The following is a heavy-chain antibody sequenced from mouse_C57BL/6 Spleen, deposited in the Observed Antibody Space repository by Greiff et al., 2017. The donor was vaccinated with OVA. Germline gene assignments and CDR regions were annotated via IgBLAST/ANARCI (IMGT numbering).Heavy chain of an antibody. D-gene: IGHD1-1*01. CDR2: ISSGGSYT. CDR1: GFTFSSYG. CDR3: ARPYYGSSDGYFDV. V-gene: IGHV5-6*01. J-gene: IGHJ1*03. Sequence: EVKVVESGGDLVKPGGSLKLSCAASGFTFSSYGMSWVRQTPDKRLEWVATISSGGSYTYYPDSVKGRFTISRDNAKNTLYLQMSSLKSEDTAMYCCARPYYGSSDGYFDVWGTGTTVTVSS.